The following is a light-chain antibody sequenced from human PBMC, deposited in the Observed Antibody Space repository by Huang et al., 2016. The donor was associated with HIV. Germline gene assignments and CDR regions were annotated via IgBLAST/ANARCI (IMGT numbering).Light chain of an antibody. CDR1: QNVLSSSNNKNY. V-gene: IGKV4-1*01. Sequence: VSLGERATINCKSSQNVLSSSNNKNYLAWYQLKPGQPPKVVIYWASTRESGVPDRFGGSGSGTDFTLTINNLQPEDVAIYYCHQYYTIPGFGQGTKVEI. J-gene: IGKJ1*01. CDR3: HQYYTIPG. CDR2: WAS.